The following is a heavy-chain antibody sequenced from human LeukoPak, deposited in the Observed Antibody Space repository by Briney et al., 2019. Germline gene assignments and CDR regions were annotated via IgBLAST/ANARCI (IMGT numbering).Heavy chain of an antibody. CDR3: ANRDHSSWYNWFDP. V-gene: IGHV3-23*01. CDR2: ISGSGGST. J-gene: IGHJ5*02. Sequence: PWGSLRLSCAASGFTFSSYGMSWVRQAPGKGLEWVSAISGSGGSTYYADSVKGRFTISRDNSKNTLYLQMNSLRAEDTAVYYCANRDHSSWYNWFDPWGQGTLVTVSS. CDR1: GFTFSSYG. D-gene: IGHD6-13*01.